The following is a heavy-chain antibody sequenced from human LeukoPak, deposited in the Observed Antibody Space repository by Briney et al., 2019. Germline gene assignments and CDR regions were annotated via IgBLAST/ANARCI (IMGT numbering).Heavy chain of an antibody. J-gene: IGHJ4*02. Sequence: GGSLRLSCAASGFTFSSYSMNWVRQAPGKGLEWVSSIGSSSSYIYYADSVKGRFTISRDNAKNSLYLQMNSLRAEDTAVYYCARDAPIAAAGTTIDYWGQGTLVTVSS. CDR3: ARDAPIAAAGTTIDY. D-gene: IGHD6-13*01. CDR1: GFTFSSYS. CDR2: IGSSSSYI. V-gene: IGHV3-21*01.